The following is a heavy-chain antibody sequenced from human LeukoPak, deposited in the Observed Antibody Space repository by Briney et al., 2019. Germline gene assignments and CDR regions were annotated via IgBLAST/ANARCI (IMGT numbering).Heavy chain of an antibody. CDR1: GFTFSSYA. Sequence: GGSLRLSCAASGFTFSSYAMSWVRQAPGKGLEWVSAISVSGGSTYYADSVKGRFTISRDNSKNTLYLQMNSLRAEDTAVYYCAKDIVGATRGDAFDIWGQGTMVTVSS. J-gene: IGHJ3*02. CDR2: ISVSGGST. V-gene: IGHV3-23*01. D-gene: IGHD1-26*01. CDR3: AKDIVGATRGDAFDI.